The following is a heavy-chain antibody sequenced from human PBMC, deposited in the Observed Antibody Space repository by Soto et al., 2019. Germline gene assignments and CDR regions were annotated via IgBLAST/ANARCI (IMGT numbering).Heavy chain of an antibody. Sequence: SGPTLVNPTQTLTLTCTFSGFSLSTSGVGVGWIRQPPGKALEWLALIYWDDDKRYSPSLKSRLTITKDASKNQVVLTMTNMDPVDTATYYCAHQLPYYDILTGYQQRNWFDPWGQGTLVTVSS. J-gene: IGHJ5*02. CDR2: IYWDDDK. V-gene: IGHV2-5*02. CDR3: AHQLPYYDILTGYQQRNWFDP. CDR1: GFSLSTSGVG. D-gene: IGHD3-9*01.